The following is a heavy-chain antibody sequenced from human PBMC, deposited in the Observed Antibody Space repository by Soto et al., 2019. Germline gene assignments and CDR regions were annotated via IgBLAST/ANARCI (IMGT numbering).Heavy chain of an antibody. Sequence: GGSLRLSCAASGFTFSTYAMSWVRQAPGKGLEWVSGISGSDGRTYYADSVKGRFTISRDNSKNTLYLQMNSLRAKDTALYYCAKSYSSNWYDYFDYWGQGTLVTVSS. D-gene: IGHD6-13*01. CDR3: AKSYSSNWYDYFDY. CDR1: GFTFSTYA. J-gene: IGHJ4*02. V-gene: IGHV3-23*01. CDR2: ISGSDGRT.